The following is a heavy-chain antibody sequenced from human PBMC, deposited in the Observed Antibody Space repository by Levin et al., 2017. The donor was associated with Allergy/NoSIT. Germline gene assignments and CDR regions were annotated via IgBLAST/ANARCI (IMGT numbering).Heavy chain of an antibody. Sequence: SETLSLTCTVSGGSISSDNWSWIRQPPGKGLEWIGYIYDTGNTPHPPSLPSRVTLSVDTSKNQFSLKLSSVTPADTAVYYCARFVWGSYRGFDYWGQGTLVTVSS. CDR1: GGSISSDN. CDR2: IYDTGNT. CDR3: ARFVWGSYRGFDY. D-gene: IGHD3-16*02. J-gene: IGHJ4*02. V-gene: IGHV4-59*01.